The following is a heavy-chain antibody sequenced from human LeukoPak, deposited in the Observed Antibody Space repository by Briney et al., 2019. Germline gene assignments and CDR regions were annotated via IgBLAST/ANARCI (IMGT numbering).Heavy chain of an antibody. J-gene: IGHJ4*02. Sequence: GASVKVSCKASGYTFTSYDINWVRQATGQGLEWMGWINTGNGDTKFSQNYQARVTITRDASASTAYMELSSLTSEDTAVYFCARGLWSAHRREYYFDSWGQGTLVTVSS. CDR2: INTGNGDT. V-gene: IGHV1-3*04. CDR3: ARGLWSAHRREYYFDS. CDR1: GYTFTSYD. D-gene: IGHD3-3*01.